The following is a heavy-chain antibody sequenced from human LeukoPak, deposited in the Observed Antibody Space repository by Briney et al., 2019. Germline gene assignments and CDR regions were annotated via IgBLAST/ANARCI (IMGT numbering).Heavy chain of an antibody. CDR1: GGSFSGYY. J-gene: IGHJ5*02. CDR2: INHSGST. CDR3: ASVIHDSTRNWFDP. D-gene: IGHD3-3*01. Sequence: SETLSLTCAVYGGSFSGYYWSWIRQPPGKGLEWIGEINHSGSTNYDPSLKSRVTISVDTSKNQFSLKLSSVTAADTAVYYCASVIHDSTRNWFDPWGQGTLVTVSS. V-gene: IGHV4-34*01.